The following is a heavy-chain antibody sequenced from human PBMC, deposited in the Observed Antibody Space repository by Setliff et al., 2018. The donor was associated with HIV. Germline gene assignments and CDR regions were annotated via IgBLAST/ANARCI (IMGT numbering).Heavy chain of an antibody. J-gene: IGHJ4*02. CDR1: YYSIRSEYY. D-gene: IGHD3-3*01. V-gene: IGHV4-38-2*02. Sequence: PSETLSLTCTVSYYSIRSEYYWGWVRQPPGKGLEWIGSLYQSGSAYYNPSLNNRVTISIGTSKNQFSLNLSSVTAADTAVYYCARGGDGYWTGYLLNDWGQGTLVTVSS. CDR3: ARGGDGYWTGYLLND. CDR2: LYQSGSA.